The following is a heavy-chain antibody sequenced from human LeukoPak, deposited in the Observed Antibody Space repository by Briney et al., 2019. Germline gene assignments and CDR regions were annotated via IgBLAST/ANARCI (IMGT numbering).Heavy chain of an antibody. V-gene: IGHV3-23*01. CDR3: AKDREVREMGAFDI. J-gene: IGHJ3*02. CDR1: GFTFSSYA. Sequence: GGSLRLSCAASGFTFSSYAMSGVRRAPGQGLEWVSAIVGSGGNTYYTDSAKGQFTISRDTSKKTLYLQMNRLRAEDTAVYYCAKDREVREMGAFDISGQGTMVTVSS. CDR2: IVGSGGNT. D-gene: IGHD3-10*01.